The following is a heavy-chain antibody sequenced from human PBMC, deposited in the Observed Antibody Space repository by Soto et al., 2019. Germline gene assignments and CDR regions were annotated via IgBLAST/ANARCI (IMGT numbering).Heavy chain of an antibody. CDR1: GYTFTGYY. CDR2: INPNSGGT. V-gene: IGHV1-2*02. D-gene: IGHD6-13*01. J-gene: IGHJ5*02. CDR3: ARGPGIAAAGRGNWFDP. Sequence: ASVKVSCKASGYTFTGYYMHWVRQAPGQGLEWMGWINPNSGGTNYAQKFQGRVTMTRDTSISTAYMELSRLRSDDTAVYYCARGPGIAAAGRGNWFDPWGPGTLVTVSS.